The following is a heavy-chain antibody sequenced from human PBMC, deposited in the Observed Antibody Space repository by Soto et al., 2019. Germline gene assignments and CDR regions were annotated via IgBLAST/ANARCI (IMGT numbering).Heavy chain of an antibody. CDR3: ARLRIATNNYKWFDP. Sequence: SETLSLTCSVAGAALNSGNYYWSWIRQVPGKGLEWIGHIYVTGAVDYNPSLRDRITISQDTSERQFSLNPRLVTAADTAVYYCARLRIATNNYKWFDPWGQGTLVTVSS. V-gene: IGHV4-31*03. J-gene: IGHJ5*02. CDR1: GAALNSGNYY. D-gene: IGHD2-21*01. CDR2: IYVTGAV.